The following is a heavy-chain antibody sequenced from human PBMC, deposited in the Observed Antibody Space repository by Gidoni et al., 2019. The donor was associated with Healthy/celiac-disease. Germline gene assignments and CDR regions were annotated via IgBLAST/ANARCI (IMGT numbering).Heavy chain of an antibody. D-gene: IGHD6-19*01. J-gene: IGHJ5*02. V-gene: IGHV4-31*03. CDR3: ARESRVAVAGKRDNWFDP. CDR1: GGSISSGGYY. CDR2: IYYSGST. Sequence: QVQLQESGPGLVKPSQTLSLTCTVSGGSISSGGYYWSWIRQHPGKGLEWIGYIYYSGSTYYNPSLKSRVTISVDTSKNQFSLKLSSVTAADTAVYYCARESRVAVAGKRDNWFDPWGQGTLVTVSS.